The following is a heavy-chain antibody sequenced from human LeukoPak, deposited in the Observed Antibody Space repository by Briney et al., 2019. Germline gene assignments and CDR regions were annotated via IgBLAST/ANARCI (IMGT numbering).Heavy chain of an antibody. CDR3: ASRPVADRV. J-gene: IGHJ4*02. CDR2: IYPGGST. D-gene: IGHD2-2*01. V-gene: IGHV3-53*01. CDR1: GFTVSDND. Sequence: GGSLRLSGAASGFTVSDNDMNWVRQAPRKGLEWVSLIYPGGSTHYADSVKGRFTISRDNSKNTVYLQMHNLRAEDTAVYFCASRPVADRVWGQGTLVTVSS.